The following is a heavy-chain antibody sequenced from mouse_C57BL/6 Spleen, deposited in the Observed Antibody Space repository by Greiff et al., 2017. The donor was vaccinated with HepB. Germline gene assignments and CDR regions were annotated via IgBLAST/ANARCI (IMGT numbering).Heavy chain of an antibody. D-gene: IGHD2-3*01. J-gene: IGHJ2*01. CDR1: GYSFTSYY. CDR3: AREGNDGYSYFDY. V-gene: IGHV1-66*01. Sequence: VQLQQSGPELVKPGASVKISCKASGYSFTSYYIHWVKQRPGQGLEWIGWIYPGSGNTKYNEKFKGKATLTADTSSSTAYMQLSSLTSEDSAVYYCAREGNDGYSYFDYWGQGTTLTVSS. CDR2: IYPGSGNT.